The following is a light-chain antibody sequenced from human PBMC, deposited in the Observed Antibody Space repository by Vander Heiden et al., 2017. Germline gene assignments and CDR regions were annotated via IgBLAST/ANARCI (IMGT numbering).Light chain of an antibody. J-gene: IGKJ5*01. V-gene: IGKV1-39*01. CDR2: AAS. CDR3: QRTDCTPQLT. CDR1: QSISSY. Sequence: DIQMTQSPSSLSASVGDRVTITCRASQSISSYLNWYQQKPGTAPKVLIYAASSLHSGLPSRFSGSCYGKYFTLTISIRHPEDFATYYCQRTDCTPQLTFGQGTQVXIE.